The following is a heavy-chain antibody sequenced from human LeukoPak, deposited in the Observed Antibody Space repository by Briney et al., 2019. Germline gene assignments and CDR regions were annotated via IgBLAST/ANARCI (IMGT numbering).Heavy chain of an antibody. V-gene: IGHV4-59*08. J-gene: IGHJ5*02. CDR1: GGSITNHY. Sequence: SETLSLTCAVSGGSITNHYWSWIRQPPGKGLEWIGYISYSGSTNYNSSLKSRLTISLDASKNHFSLNLSSLTAADTAVYYCARHSSPNYNWFGPWGQGTLVTVSS. CDR2: ISYSGST. CDR3: ARHSSPNYNWFGP.